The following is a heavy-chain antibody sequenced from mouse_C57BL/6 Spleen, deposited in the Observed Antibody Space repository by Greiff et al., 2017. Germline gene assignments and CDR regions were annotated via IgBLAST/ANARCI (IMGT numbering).Heavy chain of an antibody. J-gene: IGHJ2*01. D-gene: IGHD1-1*02. CDR1: GYSITSGYD. Sequence: EVKLEESGPGMVKPSQSLSLTCTVTGYSITSGYDWHWIRHFPGNKLEWMGYISYSGSTNYNPSLKSRISITHDTSKNHFFLKLNSVTTEDTATYYCAREGRGGYFDYWGQGTTLTVSS. CDR3: AREGRGGYFDY. CDR2: ISYSGST. V-gene: IGHV3-1*01.